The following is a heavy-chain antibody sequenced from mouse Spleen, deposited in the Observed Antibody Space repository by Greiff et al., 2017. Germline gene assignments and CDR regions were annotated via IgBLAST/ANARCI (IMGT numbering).Heavy chain of an antibody. J-gene: IGHJ1*01. V-gene: IGHV5-9-3*01. CDR3: ARRYGNLWYFDV. CDR2: ISSGGSYT. Sequence: EVQRVESGGGLVKPGGSLKLSCAASGFTFSSYAMSWVRQTPEKRLEWVATISSGGSYTYYPDSVKGRFSISRDNAKNTLYLQMSSLRSEDTAMYYCARRYGNLWYFDVWGAGTTVTVSS. CDR1: GFTFSSYA. D-gene: IGHD2-1*01.